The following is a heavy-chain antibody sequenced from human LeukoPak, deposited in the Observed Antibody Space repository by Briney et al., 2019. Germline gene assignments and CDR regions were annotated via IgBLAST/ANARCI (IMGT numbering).Heavy chain of an antibody. CDR1: GFTFSSYS. V-gene: IGHV3-21*01. J-gene: IGHJ5*02. CDR3: ARDLGLRGST. Sequence: KPGGSLRLSCAASGFTFSSYSMNWVRQAPGKGLEWVSSISSSSSYIYYADSVKGRFTISRDNAKNSLYLQMNSLRGEDTAVYYCARDLGLRGSTWGQGTLVTVSS. CDR2: ISSSSSYI. D-gene: IGHD4-23*01.